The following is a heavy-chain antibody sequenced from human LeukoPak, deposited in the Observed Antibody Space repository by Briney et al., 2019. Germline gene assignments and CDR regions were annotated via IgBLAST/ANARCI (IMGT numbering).Heavy chain of an antibody. J-gene: IGHJ4*02. CDR2: ISDSGGST. CDR1: GITLSNYG. D-gene: IGHD3-22*01. CDR3: AKRGVVIRVILVGFHKEAYYFDS. Sequence: GGSLRLSCAVSGITLSNYGMSWVRQAPGKGLEWVAGISDSGGSTNYADSVKGRFTISRDNPKNTLYLQMNSLRAEDTTVYFCAKRGVVIRVILVGFHKEAYYFDSWGQGALVTVSS. V-gene: IGHV3-23*01.